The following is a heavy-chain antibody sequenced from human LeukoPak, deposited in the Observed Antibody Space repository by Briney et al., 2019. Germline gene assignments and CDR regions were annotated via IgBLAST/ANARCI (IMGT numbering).Heavy chain of an antibody. D-gene: IGHD1-1*01. J-gene: IGHJ4*02. Sequence: SETLSLTRTVSGGSLRSYFWSWIRPPPGRGLEWIGYVYYSGSTNYNPSLKSRVTISVDTSKKQFSLKLSSVTAADTAVYYCARRPDGTTHFDYWGQGTLVTVSS. CDR1: GGSLRSYF. CDR3: ARRPDGTTHFDY. V-gene: IGHV4-59*08. CDR2: VYYSGST.